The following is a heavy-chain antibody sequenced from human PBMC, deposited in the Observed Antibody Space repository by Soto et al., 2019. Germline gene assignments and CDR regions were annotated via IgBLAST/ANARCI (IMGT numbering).Heavy chain of an antibody. D-gene: IGHD1-20*01. CDR2: IYNSGST. CDR1: GGSISSSY. CDR3: ARRRRGDHGIIDY. Sequence: QVQLQESGPGLVKPSETLSLTCTVSGGSISSSYWSWIRQPPGKGLEWIGYIYNSGSTNYNPSLKSRVAISVDTSKNQFSLKLSSVTAADTAVYYCARRRRGDHGIIDYWGQGTLVTVSS. V-gene: IGHV4-59*08. J-gene: IGHJ4*02.